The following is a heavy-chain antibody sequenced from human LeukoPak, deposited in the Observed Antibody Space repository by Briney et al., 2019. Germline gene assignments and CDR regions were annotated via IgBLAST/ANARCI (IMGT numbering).Heavy chain of an antibody. J-gene: IGHJ5*02. Sequence: SVKVSCKASGGTFSSYAISWVRQAPGQGLEWMGGIIPIFGTANYAQKFQGRVTITADESTSTAYMELSSLRSEDTAVYYCARASMRKYCGGDCYPPYNWFDPWGQGTLVTVSS. D-gene: IGHD2-21*02. CDR1: GGTFSSYA. CDR2: IIPIFGTA. CDR3: ARASMRKYCGGDCYPPYNWFDP. V-gene: IGHV1-69*01.